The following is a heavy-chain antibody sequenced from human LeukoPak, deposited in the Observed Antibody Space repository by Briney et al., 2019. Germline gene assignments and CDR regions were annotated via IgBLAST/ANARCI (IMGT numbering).Heavy chain of an antibody. V-gene: IGHV3-30*03. CDR3: YILTGDDAFDI. CDR1: GFTFSSYW. Sequence: GGSLRLSCAASGFTFSSYWMSWVRQAPGKGLEWVAVISYDGSSKYYADSVKGRFTISRDNSKNTLYLQMNSLRAEDTAVYYCYILTGDDAFDIWGQGTMVTVSS. J-gene: IGHJ3*02. D-gene: IGHD3-9*01. CDR2: ISYDGSSK.